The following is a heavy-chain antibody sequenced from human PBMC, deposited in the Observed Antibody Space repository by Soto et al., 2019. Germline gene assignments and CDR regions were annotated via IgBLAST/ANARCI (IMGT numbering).Heavy chain of an antibody. V-gene: IGHV4-34*01. CDR3: ARLFSSRKYYYYYGMDV. CDR2: INHSGST. J-gene: IGHJ6*02. Sequence: PSETLSLTCAVYGGSFSGYYWSWIRQPPGKGLEWIGEINHSGSTNYNPSLKSRVTISVDTSKNQFSLKLSSVTAADTAVYYCARLFSSRKYYYYYGMDVWGQGSTVTVSS. D-gene: IGHD6-13*01. CDR1: GGSFSGYY.